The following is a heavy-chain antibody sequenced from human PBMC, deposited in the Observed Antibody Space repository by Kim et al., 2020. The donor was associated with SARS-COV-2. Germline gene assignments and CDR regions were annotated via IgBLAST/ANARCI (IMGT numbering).Heavy chain of an antibody. D-gene: IGHD4-17*01. CDR3: ARGAYGDVSFDY. CDR2: T. J-gene: IGHJ4*02. V-gene: IGHV1-18*01. Sequence: TKYAQRVQGRVTMTPDTSTSTAYMELRGLRSDDSAIYYCARGAYGDVSFDYWGQGTLITVSS.